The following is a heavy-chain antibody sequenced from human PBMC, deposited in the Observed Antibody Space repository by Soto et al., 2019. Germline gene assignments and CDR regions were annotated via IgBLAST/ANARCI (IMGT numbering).Heavy chain of an antibody. CDR1: GGTFSSYT. Sequence: QVQLVQSGAEVKKPGSSVKVSCKASGGTFSSYTISWVRQAPGQGLEWMGRIIPILGIANYAQKFQGRVTMTADKSTSTAYLELSSLRSEDTAVYYCATSRDCSSTSCYSMDVWGQGTTVTVSS. CDR2: IIPILGIA. CDR3: ATSRDCSSTSCYSMDV. V-gene: IGHV1-69*02. D-gene: IGHD2-2*01. J-gene: IGHJ6*02.